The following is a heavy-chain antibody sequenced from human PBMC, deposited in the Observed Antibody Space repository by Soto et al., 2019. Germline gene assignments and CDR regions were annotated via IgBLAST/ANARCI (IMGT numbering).Heavy chain of an antibody. CDR2: IIPILGIA. V-gene: IGHV1-69*02. D-gene: IGHD1-1*01. J-gene: IGHJ6*02. Sequence: QVQLVQSGAEVKKPGSSVKVSCKASGGTFSSYTISWVRQAPGQGLEWMGRIIPILGIANYAQKFQGRVTITADKSTSTAYMELSSLRSEDTAGYYCATLQLGPYGMDVWGQGTTVTVSS. CDR1: GGTFSSYT. CDR3: ATLQLGPYGMDV.